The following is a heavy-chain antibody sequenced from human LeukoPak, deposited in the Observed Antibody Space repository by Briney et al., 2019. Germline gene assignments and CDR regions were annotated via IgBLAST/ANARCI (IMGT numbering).Heavy chain of an antibody. CDR2: ISYDGSNK. Sequence: GGSLRLSCAASGFTFSSYAMHWVRQAPGKGLEWVAVISYDGSNKYYADSVKGRFTISRDNSKNTLFLQMSGLGADDTAVYYCAKDWAYSGNYYYFDHWGQGTLVTVSS. CDR1: GFTFSSYA. CDR3: AKDWAYSGNYYYFDH. J-gene: IGHJ4*02. D-gene: IGHD1-26*01. V-gene: IGHV3-30*04.